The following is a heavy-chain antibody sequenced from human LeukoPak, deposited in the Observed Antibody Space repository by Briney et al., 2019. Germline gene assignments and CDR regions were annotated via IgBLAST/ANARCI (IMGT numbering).Heavy chain of an antibody. D-gene: IGHD6-13*01. V-gene: IGHV3-30*04. CDR1: GFTFSSYA. CDR2: ISYDGSNK. J-gene: IGHJ6*02. CDR3: ARDSDSSSWYTRYYYYYGMDV. Sequence: PGRSLRLSCAASGFTFSSYAMHWVRQAPGKGLEWVAVISYDGSNKYYADSVKGRFTISRDNSKNTLYLQMNSLRAEDTAVYYCARDSDSSSWYTRYYYYYGMDVWGQGTTVTVSS.